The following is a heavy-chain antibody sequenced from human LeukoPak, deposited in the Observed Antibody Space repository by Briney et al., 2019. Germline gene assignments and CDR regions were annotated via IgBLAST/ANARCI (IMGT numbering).Heavy chain of an antibody. J-gene: IGHJ6*02. Sequence: GGSLRLSCVASGFTIDTYAMYWVRQAPGKGLEWVSSISWNSGRIGYADSVKGRFIISRDNAKNSLYLQMNSLRAEDTALYYCAKDTERYFAPLGMDAWGQGTTVTVSS. V-gene: IGHV3-9*01. CDR3: AKDTERYFAPLGMDA. CDR1: GFTIDTYA. CDR2: ISWNSGRI. D-gene: IGHD3-9*01.